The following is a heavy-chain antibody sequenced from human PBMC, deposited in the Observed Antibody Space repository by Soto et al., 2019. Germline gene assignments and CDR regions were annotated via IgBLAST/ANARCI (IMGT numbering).Heavy chain of an antibody. CDR1: GYTFTSYY. D-gene: IGHD2-21*02. CDR3: ARDIVGDWNFDY. J-gene: IGHJ4*02. V-gene: IGHV1-46*03. Sequence: AASVKVSCKASGYTFTSYYMHWVGHAPGQGLEWMGIINPSGGSTSYAQKFQGRVTMTRDTSTSTVYMELSSLRSEDTAVYYCARDIVGDWNFDYWGQGTLVTVSS. CDR2: INPSGGST.